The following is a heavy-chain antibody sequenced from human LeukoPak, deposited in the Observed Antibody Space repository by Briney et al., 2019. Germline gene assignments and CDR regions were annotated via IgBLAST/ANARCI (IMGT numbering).Heavy chain of an antibody. Sequence: GGSLRLSCAASGFTFSIYGMSWVRQAPGKGLEWVSAISSNGAETYYADSVKGRFTISRDNSKNTLYLQMNSLRAEDTAVYYCARARTTVIDYWGQGTLVTVSS. CDR2: ISSNGAET. D-gene: IGHD4-17*01. CDR3: ARARTTVIDY. CDR1: GFTFSIYG. V-gene: IGHV3-23*01. J-gene: IGHJ4*02.